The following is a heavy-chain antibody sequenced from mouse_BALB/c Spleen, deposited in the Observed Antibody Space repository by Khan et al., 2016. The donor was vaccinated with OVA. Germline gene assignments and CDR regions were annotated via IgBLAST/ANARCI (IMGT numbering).Heavy chain of an antibody. J-gene: IGHJ3*01. V-gene: IGHV1-4*01. D-gene: IGHD2-14*01. CDR2: IIPSNDYT. CDR3: VREGAYYRSDGWFAY. CDR1: GYTFTTYT. Sequence: VMLVESGAELARPGASVKMSCKASGYTFTTYTIHWVKQRPGQGLEWIGYIIPSNDYTNYNQKFKDRATLTADKSSSTAYMQLSSLTSEDSAVYYCVREGAYYRSDGWFAYWGQGTLVTVSA.